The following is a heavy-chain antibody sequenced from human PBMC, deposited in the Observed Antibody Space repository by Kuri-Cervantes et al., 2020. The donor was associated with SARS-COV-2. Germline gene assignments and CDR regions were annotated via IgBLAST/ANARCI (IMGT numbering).Heavy chain of an antibody. CDR2: IIPIFGTA. CDR1: GGTFSSYA. CDR3: ARERPESYCFDP. J-gene: IGHJ5*02. Sequence: SVKVSCKASGGTFSSYAISWVRQAPGQGLEWMGGIIPIFGTANYAQKFQGRVTITTDESTSTAYMELSSLTSDDTAVYYCARERPESYCFDPWGQGTLVTVSS. V-gene: IGHV1-69*05.